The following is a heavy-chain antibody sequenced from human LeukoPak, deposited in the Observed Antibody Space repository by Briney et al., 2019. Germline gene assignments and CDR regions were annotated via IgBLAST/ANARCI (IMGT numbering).Heavy chain of an antibody. Sequence: PSQTLSLTCTVSGGSISSGGYYWSWIRQHPGKGLEWIGYIYYSGSTYYNPSLKSRVTISVDTSKNQFSLKLSSVTTADTAVYYCARELRGRNWYFDLWGRGTLVTVSS. J-gene: IGHJ2*01. CDR3: ARELRGRNWYFDL. V-gene: IGHV4-31*03. D-gene: IGHD4-17*01. CDR2: IYYSGST. CDR1: GGSISSGGYY.